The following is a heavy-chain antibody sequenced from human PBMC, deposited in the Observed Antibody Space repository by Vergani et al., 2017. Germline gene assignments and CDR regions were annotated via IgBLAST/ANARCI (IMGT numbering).Heavy chain of an antibody. CDR3: ARSIVGATVDFDY. CDR1: GYTFTSYY. V-gene: IGHV1-46*01. CDR2: INPSGGST. D-gene: IGHD1-26*01. J-gene: IGHJ4*02. Sequence: QVQLVQSGAEVKKPGASVKVSCKASGYTFTSYYMHWVRQAPGQGLEWMGIINPSGGSTSYAQKFQGRVTMTRDTSASTAYMELSSLRSEDTAVYYCARSIVGATVDFDYWGQGTLVTVSS.